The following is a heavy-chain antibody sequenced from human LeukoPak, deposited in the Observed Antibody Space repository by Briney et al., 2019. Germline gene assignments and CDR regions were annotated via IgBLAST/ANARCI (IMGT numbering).Heavy chain of an antibody. D-gene: IGHD1-7*01. CDR2: IYTSGST. V-gene: IGHV4-61*02. CDR3: ARVSITGTHFDY. Sequence: PSETLSLTCTVSGGSISSGRYYWSWIRQPAGKGLEWIGRIYTSGSTNYNPSLKSRVTISVDTSKNQFSLKLSSVTAADTAVYYCARVSITGTHFDYWGQGTLVTVSS. J-gene: IGHJ4*02. CDR1: GGSISSGRYY.